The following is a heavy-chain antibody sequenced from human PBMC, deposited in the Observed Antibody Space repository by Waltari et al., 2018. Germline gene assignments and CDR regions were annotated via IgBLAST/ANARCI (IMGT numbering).Heavy chain of an antibody. J-gene: IGHJ4*02. CDR3: AKAFRGYSGSYFDI. D-gene: IGHD5-12*01. V-gene: IGHV3-23*01. Sequence: VQLLELGGGLVQPGGSVRLSWAASGSWFGGVVVNWVRQAPGKGLGWVSGVSGSGANTYHADSVRGRFTVSRDNNRNTMYLQMNSLRAEDTAVYYCAKAFRGYSGSYFDIWGRGTLVAVSA. CDR2: VSGSGANT. CDR1: GSWFGGVV.